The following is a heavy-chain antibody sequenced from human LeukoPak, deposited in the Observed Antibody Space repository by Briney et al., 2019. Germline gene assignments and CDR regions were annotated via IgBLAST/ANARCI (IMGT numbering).Heavy chain of an antibody. CDR2: IYSGGRI. CDR3: ARGTHYSSGWYAYGFRY. V-gene: IGHV4-39*07. CDR1: GGSFRGDYY. Sequence: SETLSLTCTVSGGSFRGDYYWAWIRQPPGKGLEWIGSIYSGGRIYYNPSLKSRVTISVDTSKNQFSLKLSSVTAADTAVYYCARGTHYSSGWYAYGFRYWGQGTLVTVSS. J-gene: IGHJ4*02. D-gene: IGHD6-19*01.